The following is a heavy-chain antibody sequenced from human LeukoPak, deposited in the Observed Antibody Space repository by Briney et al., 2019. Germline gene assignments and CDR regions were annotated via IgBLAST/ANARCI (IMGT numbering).Heavy chain of an antibody. Sequence: GGSLRLSCAASGFTFSSAWMSWVRQAPGQGLEWLGRIKTKTDGGTTDYAAPVKGRFTISRDDSKDTLYIQMNSLKSDDTAVYYCANIFGGNSHRSDYWGQGTLVTVSS. CDR3: ANIFGGNSHRSDY. CDR2: IKTKTDGGTT. CDR1: GFTFSSAW. J-gene: IGHJ4*02. D-gene: IGHD4-23*01. V-gene: IGHV3-15*01.